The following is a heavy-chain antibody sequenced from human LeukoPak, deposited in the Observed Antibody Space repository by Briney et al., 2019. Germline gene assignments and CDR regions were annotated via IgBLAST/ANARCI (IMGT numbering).Heavy chain of an antibody. V-gene: IGHV3-9*01. J-gene: IGHJ4*02. Sequence: GGSLRLSCAASGFTFDDYAMHWVRQAPGKGLEWVSGISWNSGSIGYADSVKGRFTISRDNAKNSLYLQMNSLRAEDTALYYCAKGNRVSQYYFDYWGQGTLVTVSS. CDR1: GFTFDDYA. CDR3: AKGNRVSQYYFDY. CDR2: ISWNSGSI. D-gene: IGHD3-10*01.